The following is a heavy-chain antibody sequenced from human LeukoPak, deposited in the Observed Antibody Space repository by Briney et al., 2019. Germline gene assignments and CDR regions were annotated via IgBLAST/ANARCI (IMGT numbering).Heavy chain of an antibody. CDR3: ARGGYQLLNYYYYGMDV. CDR1: GGTFSSYA. D-gene: IGHD2-2*01. J-gene: IGHJ6*02. Sequence: SVKVSCKASGGTFSSYAISWVRQAPGQGLEWMGRIISILGIANYAQKFQGRVTITADKSTSTAYMELSSLRSEDTAVYYCARGGYQLLNYYYYGMDVWGQGTTVTVSS. V-gene: IGHV1-69*04. CDR2: IISILGIA.